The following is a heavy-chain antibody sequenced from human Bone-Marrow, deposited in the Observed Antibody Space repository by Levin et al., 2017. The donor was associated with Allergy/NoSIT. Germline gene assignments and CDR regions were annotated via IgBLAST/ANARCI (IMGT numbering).Heavy chain of an antibody. J-gene: IGHJ4*02. CDR3: GRDGGRAAAGTVDY. V-gene: IGHV3-30-3*01. Sequence: LSLTCAASGFTFGTYSMHWLRQSPGRGLEWLTVITYNGNTKVYTDSVKGRFTISRDNSQNTLFLQLNNLRVDDTALYYCGRDGGRAAAGTVDYWGQGTPVTVSS. CDR1: GFTFGTYS. CDR2: ITYNGNTK. D-gene: IGHD6-13*01.